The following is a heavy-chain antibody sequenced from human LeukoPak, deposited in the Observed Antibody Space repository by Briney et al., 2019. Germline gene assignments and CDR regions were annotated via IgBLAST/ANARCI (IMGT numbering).Heavy chain of an antibody. Sequence: GASVKVSCKASGYTFTSYYMHWVRQAPGQGLEWMGIINPSGGSTSYAQKFQGRVTMTRDTSTSTVYMELSSLRSEDAAVYYCARERAVLDAFDIWGQGTMVTVSS. D-gene: IGHD6-19*01. J-gene: IGHJ3*02. CDR3: ARERAVLDAFDI. CDR2: INPSGGST. CDR1: GYTFTSYY. V-gene: IGHV1-46*01.